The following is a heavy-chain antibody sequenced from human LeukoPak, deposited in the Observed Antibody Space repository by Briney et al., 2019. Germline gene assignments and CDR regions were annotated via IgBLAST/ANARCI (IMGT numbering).Heavy chain of an antibody. Sequence: ASVKVSCKASGYTFTSYGISWVRQAPGQGLEWMGWISAYNGNTNYAQKLQGRVTMTTGTSTSTAYMELRSLRSDDTAVYYCARTPVSSGWHDYYYGMDVWGQGTTVTVSS. D-gene: IGHD6-19*01. CDR1: GYTFTSYG. V-gene: IGHV1-18*01. CDR2: ISAYNGNT. J-gene: IGHJ6*02. CDR3: ARTPVSSGWHDYYYGMDV.